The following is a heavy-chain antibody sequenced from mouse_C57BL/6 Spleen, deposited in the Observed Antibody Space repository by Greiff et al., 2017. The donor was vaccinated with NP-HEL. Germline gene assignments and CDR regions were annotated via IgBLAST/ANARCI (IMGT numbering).Heavy chain of an antibody. CDR1: GYTFTDYE. D-gene: IGHD1-1*01. CDR2: IDPETGGT. J-gene: IGHJ4*01. CDR3: TYYYGLEDAMDY. V-gene: IGHV1-15*01. Sequence: QVQLQQSGAELVRPGASVTLSCKASGYTFTDYEMHWVKQTPVHGLEWIGAIDPETGGTAYNQKFKGKAILTADKSSSTAYMELRSLTSEDSAVYYCTYYYGLEDAMDYWGQGTSVTVSS.